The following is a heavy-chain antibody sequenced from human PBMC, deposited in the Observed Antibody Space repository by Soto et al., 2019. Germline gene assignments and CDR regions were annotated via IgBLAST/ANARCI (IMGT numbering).Heavy chain of an antibody. CDR3: AKTWGYCSGGSCYFEAAFDI. CDR2: ISGSGGST. D-gene: IGHD2-15*01. Sequence: EVQLLESGGGLVQPGGSLRLSCAASGFTFSSYAMSWVRQAPGKGLEWVSAISGSGGSTYYADSVKGRFTISRDNSKNTPYLQMNSLRAEDTAVYYCAKTWGYCSGGSCYFEAAFDIWGQGTMVTVSS. J-gene: IGHJ3*02. CDR1: GFTFSSYA. V-gene: IGHV3-23*01.